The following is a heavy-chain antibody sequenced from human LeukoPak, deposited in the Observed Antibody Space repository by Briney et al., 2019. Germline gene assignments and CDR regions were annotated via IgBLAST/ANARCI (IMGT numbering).Heavy chain of an antibody. Sequence: SETLSLTCTVSGGSISSYCWSWLRQPPGKGLEWIGYIYYIGNTKYNVSLKSRVAISVDASRNQFSLKLTSVTAADTAVYYCARHFMDSRGYRDALDIWGQGTMVTVAS. CDR2: IYYIGNT. J-gene: IGHJ3*02. V-gene: IGHV4-59*08. CDR1: GGSISSYC. CDR3: ARHFMDSRGYRDALDI. D-gene: IGHD3-22*01.